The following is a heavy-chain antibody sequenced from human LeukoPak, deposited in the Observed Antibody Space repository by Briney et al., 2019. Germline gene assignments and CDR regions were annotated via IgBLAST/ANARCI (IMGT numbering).Heavy chain of an antibody. CDR2: IIPIFGTA. V-gene: IGHV1-69*05. CDR3: ARPTSDYYDSSGYYYV. CDR1: GGTFSSYA. J-gene: IGHJ4*02. Sequence: GASVKVSCKASGGTFSSYAISWVRQAPGQGLEWMGGIIPIFGTANYAQKFQGRVTITTDESTSTAYMELSSLRSEDTAVYYCARPTSDYYDSSGYYYVWGQGTLVTVSS. D-gene: IGHD3-22*01.